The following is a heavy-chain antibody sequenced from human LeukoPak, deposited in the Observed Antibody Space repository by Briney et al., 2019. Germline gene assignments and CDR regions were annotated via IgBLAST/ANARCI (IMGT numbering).Heavy chain of an antibody. D-gene: IGHD2-2*01. CDR2: INHSGST. J-gene: IGHJ4*02. CDR1: GGSFSGYY. Sequence: SETLSLTCAVYGGSFSGYYWSWIRQPPGKGLEWIGEINHSGSTNYNPSLKSRVTISVDTSKNQFSLKLSSVTAADTAVYYCARGAHRLVTELGYCSSTSCSRLGYSSGWYRYWGQGTLVTVSS. CDR3: ARGAHRLVTELGYCSSTSCSRLGYSSGWYRY. V-gene: IGHV4-34*01.